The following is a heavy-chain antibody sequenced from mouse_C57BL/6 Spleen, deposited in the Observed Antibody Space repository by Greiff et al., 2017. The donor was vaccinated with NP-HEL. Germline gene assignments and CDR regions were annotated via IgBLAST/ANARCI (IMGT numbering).Heavy chain of an antibody. CDR2: ISDGGSYT. V-gene: IGHV5-4*03. Sequence: EVKVVESGGGLVKPGGSLKLSCAASGFTFSSYAMSWVRQTPEKRLEWVATISDGGSYTYYPDNVKGRFTISRDNAKNNLYLQMSHLKSEDTAMYYCARDYDYYAMDYWGQGTSVTVSS. CDR1: GFTFSSYA. CDR3: ARDYDYYAMDY. D-gene: IGHD1-1*02. J-gene: IGHJ4*01.